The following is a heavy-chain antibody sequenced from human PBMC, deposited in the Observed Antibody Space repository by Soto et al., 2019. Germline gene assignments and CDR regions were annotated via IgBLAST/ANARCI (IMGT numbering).Heavy chain of an antibody. CDR3: ASTSGPNAFDI. J-gene: IGHJ3*02. Sequence: SETLCLACTVSVGSISIYYWSWIRQPPGKGLEWIAYIYYSGSTNYNPSLKSRVTISVDTSKNQFSLKLSSVPAADTAVYYCASTSGPNAFDIWGQGTMVTVSS. CDR1: VGSISIYY. CDR2: IYYSGST. V-gene: IGHV4-59*01.